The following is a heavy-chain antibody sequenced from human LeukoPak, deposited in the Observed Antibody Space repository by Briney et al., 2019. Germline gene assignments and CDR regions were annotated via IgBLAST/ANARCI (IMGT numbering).Heavy chain of an antibody. Sequence: GGSLRLSCAASGFTFSSYAMSWVRQAPGKGLEWVSAISGGGGSTYYADSVKGRFTISRDNSKNTLYLQMNSLRAEDTAVYYCVKEDGSGSYYSDYWGQGTLVTVSS. D-gene: IGHD3-10*01. CDR2: ISGGGGST. V-gene: IGHV3-23*01. CDR3: VKEDGSGSYYSDY. J-gene: IGHJ4*02. CDR1: GFTFSSYA.